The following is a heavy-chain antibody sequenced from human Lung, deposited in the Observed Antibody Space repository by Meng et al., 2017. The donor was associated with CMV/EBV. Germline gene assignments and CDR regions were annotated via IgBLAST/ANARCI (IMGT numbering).Heavy chain of an antibody. CDR3: ARVEVGITSGDY. CDR2: ISAYNGNT. Sequence: QAQFVQSGGEVKKPGASVKVSCKASGYTFTNYGSTWVRQAPGQGLEWMGWISAYNGNTNYAQTLQGRVTMTTDTSTSTAYMELGSLRSDDTAVYYCARVEVGITSGDYWGQGTLVTVSS. J-gene: IGHJ4*02. V-gene: IGHV1-18*01. D-gene: IGHD1-26*01. CDR1: GYTFTNYG.